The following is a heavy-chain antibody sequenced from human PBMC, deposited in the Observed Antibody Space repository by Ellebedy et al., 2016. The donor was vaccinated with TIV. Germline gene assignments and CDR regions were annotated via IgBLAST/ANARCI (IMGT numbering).Heavy chain of an antibody. Sequence: GESLKISXAASGFTFRSYWMHWARQGPGKGLVWVSNINGDGSSTNYAESVKGRFTMSRDNAKNTVYLQMNSLRAEDTAVYYCARSYDYWGQGTPVTVSS. CDR3: ARSYDY. V-gene: IGHV3-74*01. CDR1: GFTFRSYW. CDR2: INGDGSST. J-gene: IGHJ4*02.